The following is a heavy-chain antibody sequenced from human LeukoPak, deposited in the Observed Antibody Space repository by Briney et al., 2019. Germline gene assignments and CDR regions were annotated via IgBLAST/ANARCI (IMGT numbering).Heavy chain of an antibody. D-gene: IGHD6-13*01. CDR2: ISYDGSSK. CDR1: GCTFSSYA. CDR3: ARRPSYSSSWYEIDY. Sequence: PGRSLRLSCAASGCTFSSYAFHWVRQAPGKGLDWVAVISYDGSSKYYADSVKGRFTISRDNSNNTLCLQMNSLRAEDTAVYYCARRPSYSSSWYEIDYWGQGTLVTVSS. V-gene: IGHV3-30-3*01. J-gene: IGHJ4*02.